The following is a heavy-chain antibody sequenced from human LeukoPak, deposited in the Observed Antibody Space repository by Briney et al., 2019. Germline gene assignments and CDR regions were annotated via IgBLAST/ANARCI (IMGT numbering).Heavy chain of an antibody. V-gene: IGHV3-53*01. CDR3: ATTPYGDYGECY. CDR1: GFTVSSNY. J-gene: IGHJ4*02. Sequence: GGSLRLSCAASGFTVSSNYMSWVRQAPGKGLEWVSVIYSGGSTYYADSVKGRFTISRDNSKSTLYLQMNSLRAEDTAVYYCATTPYGDYGECYWGQGTLVTVSS. D-gene: IGHD4-17*01. CDR2: IYSGGST.